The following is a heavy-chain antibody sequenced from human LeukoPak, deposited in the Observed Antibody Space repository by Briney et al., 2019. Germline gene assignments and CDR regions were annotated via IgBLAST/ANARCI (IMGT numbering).Heavy chain of an antibody. J-gene: IGHJ4*02. Sequence: PGGSLRLSCVGSGFTFGIHGMNWVRQAPGKGLEWVSFISTSSTYIKYADSLKGRFTVSRDNVKSSLYLQMSSLTAEDTAVHYCARDRWSNSDCPFDYWGQGTLVTVSS. CDR2: ISTSSTYI. V-gene: IGHV3-21*06. CDR1: GFTFGIHG. CDR3: ARDRWSNSDCPFDY. D-gene: IGHD2-21*02.